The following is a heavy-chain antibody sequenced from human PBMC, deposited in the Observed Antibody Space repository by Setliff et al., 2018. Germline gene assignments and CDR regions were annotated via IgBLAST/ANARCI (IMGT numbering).Heavy chain of an antibody. CDR3: ARASSGWYSAYYYYMDV. CDR1: GGSISSYY. D-gene: IGHD6-19*01. V-gene: IGHV4-59*08. J-gene: IGHJ6*03. Sequence: SETLSLTCTVSGGSISSYYWSWIRQTPGKGLEWIGYIYHSGTTNYNPSLKSRVTMSVGTSRNHFSLNLTSVTAADTAVYYCARASSGWYSAYYYYMDVWGKGTTVTVSS. CDR2: IYHSGTT.